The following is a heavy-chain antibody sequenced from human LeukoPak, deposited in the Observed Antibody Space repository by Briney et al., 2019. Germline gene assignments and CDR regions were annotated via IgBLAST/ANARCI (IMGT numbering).Heavy chain of an antibody. CDR2: ISYDGSNK. Sequence: GGSLRLSCAASGFTFSSYGMHWVRQAPGKGLEWVAVISYDGSNKYYADSVKGRFTISRDNSKNTLYLQMNSLRAEDTAVYYCVKDLGYSYGYYGMDVWGQGTTLTVS. CDR3: VKDLGYSYGYYGMDV. D-gene: IGHD5-18*01. CDR1: GFTFSSYG. J-gene: IGHJ6*02. V-gene: IGHV3-30*18.